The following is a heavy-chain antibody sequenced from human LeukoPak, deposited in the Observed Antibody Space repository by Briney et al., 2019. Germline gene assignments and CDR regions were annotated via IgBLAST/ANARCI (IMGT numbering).Heavy chain of an antibody. D-gene: IGHD2-2*01. V-gene: IGHV5-51*01. Sequence: GESPKISCKGSGYNFTNYWIAWVRQMPGKGLEWMGIIYPGDSDTRYSPSFQGQVTISTDKSISTAYLQWSSLKASDTAIYYCARQGPLGYCSSPSCFPSFDYWGQGTLVTVSS. CDR3: ARQGPLGYCSSPSCFPSFDY. CDR2: IYPGDSDT. J-gene: IGHJ4*02. CDR1: GYNFTNYW.